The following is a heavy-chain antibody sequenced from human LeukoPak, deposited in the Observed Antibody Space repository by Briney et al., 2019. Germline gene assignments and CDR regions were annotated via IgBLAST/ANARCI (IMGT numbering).Heavy chain of an antibody. CDR2: INHTGST. J-gene: IGHJ3*02. CDR1: GVSFSDYY. CDR3: AKEEIMADDAFDI. Sequence: SETLSLTCAVYGVSFSDYYWSWIRQSPGQGLEWIGEINHTGSTKYNPSLKSRVTISVDTFKNQFSLELSSVTAADTAVYYCAKEEIMADDAFDIWGQGTMVTVSS. D-gene: IGHD5-12*01. V-gene: IGHV4-34*01.